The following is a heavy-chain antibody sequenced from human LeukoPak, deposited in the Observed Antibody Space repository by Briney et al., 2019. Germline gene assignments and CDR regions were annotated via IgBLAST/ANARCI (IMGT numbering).Heavy chain of an antibody. D-gene: IGHD3-10*01. CDR3: AKDYYGSGSYYTVDF. Sequence: PGRSLRLSCEASGFTFSAYAMHWVRQPPCKGLEWVAVILYDGSNKYYADSVKGRFTISRDKSKNTLDLQMNSLRPEDTAVYYCAKDYYGSGSYYTVDFWGQGTLVTVSS. V-gene: IGHV3-30*18. CDR1: GFTFSAYA. J-gene: IGHJ4*02. CDR2: ILYDGSNK.